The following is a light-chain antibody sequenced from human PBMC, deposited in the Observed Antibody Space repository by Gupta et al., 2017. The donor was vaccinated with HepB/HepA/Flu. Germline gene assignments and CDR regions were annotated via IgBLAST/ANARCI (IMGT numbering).Light chain of an antibody. CDR3: QPDHKWPFA. CDR2: EAS. Sequence: VLSLTPATLSVSLGERATLSGRDRQNINSKCAWYQQNPGQAPRLLVSEASTRATGVPTRCSGSGSGTEVTHPISNLQSEDLCIYDGQPDHKWPFAFGHGTKVDIK. J-gene: IGKJ3*01. CDR1: QNINSK. V-gene: IGKV3-15*01.